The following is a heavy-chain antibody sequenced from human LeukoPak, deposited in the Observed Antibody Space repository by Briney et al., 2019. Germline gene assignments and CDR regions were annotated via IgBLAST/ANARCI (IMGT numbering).Heavy chain of an antibody. CDR2: ISGSGGST. D-gene: IGHD1-26*01. Sequence: PGGSLRLSCAASGFTFSSYAMSWVRQAPGKGLEWVSAISGSGGSTYYADSVKGRFTISRDNAKNSLYLQMNSLRAEDTAVYYCARVVGATKGSLFDYWGQGTLVTVSS. CDR3: ARVVGATKGSLFDY. J-gene: IGHJ4*02. CDR1: GFTFSSYA. V-gene: IGHV3-23*01.